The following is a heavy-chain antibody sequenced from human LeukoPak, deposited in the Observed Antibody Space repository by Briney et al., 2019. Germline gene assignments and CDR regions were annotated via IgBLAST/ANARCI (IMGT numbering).Heavy chain of an antibody. J-gene: IGHJ6*03. V-gene: IGHV1-18*01. CDR1: GYTFTSYG. Sequence: EASVKVSCKASGYTFTSYGISWVRQAPGQGLEWMGWISAYNGNTNYAQKLQGRVTMTTDTSTSTAYMELRSLRSDDTAVYYCARDLGDIVVVPAAILNYYYYYYMDVWGKGTTVTVSS. CDR2: ISAYNGNT. CDR3: ARDLGDIVVVPAAILNYYYYYYMDV. D-gene: IGHD2-2*01.